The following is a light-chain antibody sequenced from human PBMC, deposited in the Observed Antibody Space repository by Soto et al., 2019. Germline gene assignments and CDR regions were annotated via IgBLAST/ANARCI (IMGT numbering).Light chain of an antibody. CDR3: HQHNNWWT. V-gene: IGKV3-15*01. CDR2: GAS. CDR1: QSVSSN. J-gene: IGKJ1*01. Sequence: EVVMTHSPATLAVSPGEGATLSARASQSVSSNLAWYQQKPGQAPRLLIYGASTRAAGIPARFSGSGSGTDFTLTITSLQSEDFGVYYCHQHNNWWTFGQGTKVDIK.